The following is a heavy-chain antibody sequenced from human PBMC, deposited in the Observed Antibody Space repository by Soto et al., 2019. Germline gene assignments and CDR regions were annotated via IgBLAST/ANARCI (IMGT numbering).Heavy chain of an antibody. CDR3: ARAFSGWRADFDY. D-gene: IGHD6-19*01. CDR2: ISSSSSTI. J-gene: IGHJ4*02. Sequence: PGGSLRLSCAASGFTFSSYSMYWVRQAPGKGLEWVSYISSSSSTIYYADSVKGRFTISRDNAKNSLYLQMNSLRAEDTAVYYCARAFSGWRADFDYWGQGTLVTVSS. CDR1: GFTFSSYS. V-gene: IGHV3-48*01.